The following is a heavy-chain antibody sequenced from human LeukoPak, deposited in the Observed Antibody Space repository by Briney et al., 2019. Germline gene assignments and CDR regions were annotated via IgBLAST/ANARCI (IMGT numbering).Heavy chain of an antibody. CDR1: GGTFSSYA. V-gene: IGHV1-69*04. CDR3: ARELYSGYEYYFDY. Sequence: GASVKVSCKASGGTFSSYAISWVRQAPGQGLEWMGRIIPIFGIAYYAQKFQGRVTITADKSTSTAYMELSSLRSEDTAVYYCARELYSGYEYYFDYWGQGTLVTVSS. D-gene: IGHD5-12*01. J-gene: IGHJ4*02. CDR2: IIPIFGIA.